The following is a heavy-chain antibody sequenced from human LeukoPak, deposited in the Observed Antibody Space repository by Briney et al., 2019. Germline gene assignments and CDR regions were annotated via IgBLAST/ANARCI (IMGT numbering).Heavy chain of an antibody. V-gene: IGHV4-39*01. CDR1: GGSTNSSSYY. J-gene: IGHJ4*02. D-gene: IGHD6-6*01. Sequence: SETLSLTCAVSGGSTNSSSYYWGWIRQPPGKGLEWIGSVSHSGSTYYSPSLQSRVTISVDTSKNQFSLKLSSVTAADTAVYYCARLLFGSSYYFDYWGQGTLVTVSS. CDR3: ARLLFGSSYYFDY. CDR2: VSHSGST.